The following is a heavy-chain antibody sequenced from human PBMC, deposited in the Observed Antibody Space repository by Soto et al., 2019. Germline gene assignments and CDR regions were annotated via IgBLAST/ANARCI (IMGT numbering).Heavy chain of an antibody. CDR1: GFTFSSYA. J-gene: IGHJ4*02. V-gene: IGHV3-23*01. CDR3: AKAPTDYLAY. Sequence: AGSLRLSCASSGFTFSSYAMSWFRQAPGKGLEWVSAISGSGGSTYYADSVKGRFTISRDNSKNTLYLQMNSLRAEDTAVYYCAKAPTDYLAYWGQGTLVTVFS. CDR2: ISGSGGST.